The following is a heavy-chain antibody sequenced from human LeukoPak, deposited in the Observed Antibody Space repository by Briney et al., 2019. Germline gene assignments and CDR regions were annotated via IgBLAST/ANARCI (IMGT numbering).Heavy chain of an antibody. CDR1: GAPLRSKQ. CDR3: FCVYEYRHQFT. CDR2: IYFSETT. J-gene: IGHJ4*02. V-gene: IGHV4-59*01. D-gene: IGHD5-12*01. Sequence: SETLSLTCCGSGAPLRSKQWAWLRQSPGKGLEWIGHIYFSETTKYNPSLKSRASISADISKNHFSLNLRSVTAADTAVYYSFCVYEYRHQFTWGRGTQVLVSS.